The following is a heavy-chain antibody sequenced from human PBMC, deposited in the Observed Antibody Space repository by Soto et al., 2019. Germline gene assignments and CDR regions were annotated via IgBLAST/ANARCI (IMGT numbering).Heavy chain of an antibody. D-gene: IGHD1-26*01. V-gene: IGHV3-23*01. CDR1: GFTFSSYA. CDR3: ATELAIIGKGAFDM. Sequence: EVHLLESGGGLVQPGGSLTLSCAASGFTFSSYAMSWVRQAPGKGLEWVSAISGGGGDSTYYADSVKGRLIISKDNSKSTLYLQMSSLRAEDTDVYYCATELAIIGKGAFDMWGQGPRVNVSS. J-gene: IGHJ3*02. CDR2: ISGGGGDST.